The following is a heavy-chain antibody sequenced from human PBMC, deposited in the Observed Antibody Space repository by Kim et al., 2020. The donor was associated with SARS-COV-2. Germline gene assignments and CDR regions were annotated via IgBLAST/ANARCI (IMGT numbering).Heavy chain of an antibody. J-gene: IGHJ4*03. CDR3: TAGGRGYVL. D-gene: IGHD2-2*01. V-gene: IGHV3-21*06. CDR1: EFTFDIYA. Sequence: GGSLRLSCATSEFTFDIYAMNWVRQTPGQGLQWVATIGSSRNYVRYADSVMGRFTVSRDNTKNSMYLHMNSLRVEDTALYYCTAGGRGYVLWGQGTLLTVSP. CDR2: IGSSRNYV.